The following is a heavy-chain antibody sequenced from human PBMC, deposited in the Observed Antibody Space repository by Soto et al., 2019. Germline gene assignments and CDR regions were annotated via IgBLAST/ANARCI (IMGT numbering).Heavy chain of an antibody. CDR3: AKDYYALSSSPNWFDP. J-gene: IGHJ5*02. D-gene: IGHD6-13*01. Sequence: QVQLVESGGGVVQPGRSLRLSCAASGFTFSSYGMHWVRQAPGKGLEWVAVISYDGSNKYYADSVKGRFTISRDNSKNTPYLQMNSLRAEDTAVYYCAKDYYALSSSPNWFDPWGQGTLVTVSS. V-gene: IGHV3-30*18. CDR2: ISYDGSNK. CDR1: GFTFSSYG.